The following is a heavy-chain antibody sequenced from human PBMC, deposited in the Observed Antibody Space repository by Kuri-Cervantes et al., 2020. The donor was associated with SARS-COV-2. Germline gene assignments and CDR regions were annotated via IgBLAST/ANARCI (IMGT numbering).Heavy chain of an antibody. Sequence: SETLSLTCTVSGVSISSYYWSWIRQPPGKGLEWIGYIYYSGSTNYNPSLKSRVTISVDTSKNQFSLKLSSVTAADTAVYYCARGGYGDYLSWGQGTLVTVSS. D-gene: IGHD4-17*01. V-gene: IGHV4-59*01. CDR3: ARGGYGDYLS. CDR2: IYYSGST. J-gene: IGHJ5*02. CDR1: GVSISSYY.